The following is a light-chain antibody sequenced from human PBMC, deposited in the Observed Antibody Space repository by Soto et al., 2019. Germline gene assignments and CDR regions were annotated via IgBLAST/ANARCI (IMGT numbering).Light chain of an antibody. V-gene: IGKV3-20*01. CDR3: QHYGTSPWT. J-gene: IGKJ1*01. CDR1: QSTSSRF. CDR2: GAS. Sequence: IVLTQSPGTLSLSPGERATLSCRASQSTSSRFLAWYQQKPGQAPRLLISGASGRATGIPDRVSGSGSGTDFTLSISGLEPEDSAVYYCQHYGTSPWTFGQGTKVEIK.